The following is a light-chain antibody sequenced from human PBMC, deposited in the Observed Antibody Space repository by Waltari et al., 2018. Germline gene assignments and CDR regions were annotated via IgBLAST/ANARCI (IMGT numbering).Light chain of an antibody. CDR1: QDIRTY. J-gene: IGKJ2*01. CDR2: ATS. Sequence: DIQMTQAPSSLSASVGDRVTITCQASQDIRTYFNWYQQRPGKAPKLLIYATSNLETGVPSRFSGSGFGTHFTFTISSLQPEDIATYYCQQYDNFPSTFGQGTKLGIK. V-gene: IGKV1-33*01. CDR3: QQYDNFPST.